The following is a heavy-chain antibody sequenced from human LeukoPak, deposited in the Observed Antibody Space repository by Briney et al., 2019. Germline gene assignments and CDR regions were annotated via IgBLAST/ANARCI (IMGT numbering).Heavy chain of an antibody. CDR3: ASSSWVQDFFQKGYFDL. V-gene: IGHV3-11*04. J-gene: IGHJ2*01. Sequence: GGSLRLSCAASGFTFSDYYMSWIRQAPGKGLEWVSYTSSGTSTIYYADSVKGRFTISRDNAKNSLYLQMNSLRAEDTAVYYCASSSWVQDFFQKGYFDLWGRGTLVTVSS. CDR2: TSSGTSTI. CDR1: GFTFSDYY. D-gene: IGHD3/OR15-3a*01.